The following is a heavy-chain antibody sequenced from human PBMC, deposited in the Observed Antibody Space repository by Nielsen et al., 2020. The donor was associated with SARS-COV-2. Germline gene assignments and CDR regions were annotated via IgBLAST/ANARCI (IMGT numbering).Heavy chain of an antibody. CDR2: INPDGTSI. Sequence: GESLKISCAASGFSISSYNMNWVRQVPGKGLVWVARINPDGTSISYGDSVKGRFTISRDHAKNTLFLQMSSLRAEDTGTYYCARGDFDPDYWGQGTQVTVSS. CDR1: GFSISSYN. J-gene: IGHJ4*02. V-gene: IGHV3-74*01. D-gene: IGHD3-9*01. CDR3: ARGDFDPDY.